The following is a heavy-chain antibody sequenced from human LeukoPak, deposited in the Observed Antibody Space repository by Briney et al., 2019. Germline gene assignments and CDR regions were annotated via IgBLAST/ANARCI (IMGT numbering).Heavy chain of an antibody. CDR3: ARDGGSGWSLDL. CDR2: ISNSGTTI. J-gene: IGHJ5*02. V-gene: IGHV3-11*01. CDR1: GFTFSDYY. D-gene: IGHD6-19*01. Sequence: GGSLRLSCAVSGFTFSDYYMNWVRQAPGKGLEWLSYISNSGTTIYYADSVKGRFTISRDNAKNSLYLQMNSLTAEDTAIYYCARDGGSGWSLDLWGQGTLVTVSS.